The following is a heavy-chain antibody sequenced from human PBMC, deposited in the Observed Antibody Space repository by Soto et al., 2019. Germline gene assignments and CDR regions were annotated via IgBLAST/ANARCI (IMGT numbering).Heavy chain of an antibody. CDR2: ISAYNGNT. CDR1: GYTFTNYG. Sequence: QVQLLQSGAEVKKPGASVKVSCKASGYTFTNYGITWVRQAPGQGLEWMGWISAYNGNTHYTQRLQGRVTMTTDTSTSTANMVLRGVRSDDTAVYYCARVRQLVVYFYYYMDVWGKGTTVTVSS. J-gene: IGHJ6*03. D-gene: IGHD6-6*01. V-gene: IGHV1-18*01. CDR3: ARVRQLVVYFYYYMDV.